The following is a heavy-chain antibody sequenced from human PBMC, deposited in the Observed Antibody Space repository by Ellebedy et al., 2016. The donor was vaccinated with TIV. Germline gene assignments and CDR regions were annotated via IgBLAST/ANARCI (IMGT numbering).Heavy chain of an antibody. J-gene: IGHJ2*01. D-gene: IGHD4-17*01. CDR2: ISTGSSTI. Sequence: GGSLRLSCAVSGFTFSAYSMNWVRQAPGKGLEWVSYISTGSSTIYYADSVKGRFTISRDNAKNSLYLQMNSLRAEDTAVYYCARDASVYGDSVYRYFDLWGRGTLVGVSS. CDR1: GFTFSAYS. V-gene: IGHV3-48*04. CDR3: ARDASVYGDSVYRYFDL.